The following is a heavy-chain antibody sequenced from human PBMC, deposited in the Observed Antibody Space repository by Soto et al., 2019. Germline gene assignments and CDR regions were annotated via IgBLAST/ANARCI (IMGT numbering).Heavy chain of an antibody. CDR1: GFTFSSYA. CDR3: AKAGCSGGTCYLYYFDY. CDR2: ISGRGGNT. V-gene: IGHV3-23*01. Sequence: GGSLRLSCAASGFTFSSYAMSWVRQAPGKGLEWASTISGRGGNTYYADSVKGRFTISRDNSRNTLYLQMDSLRVEDSAVYSCAKAGCSGGTCYLYYFDYWGQGALVTVSS. D-gene: IGHD2-15*01. J-gene: IGHJ4*02.